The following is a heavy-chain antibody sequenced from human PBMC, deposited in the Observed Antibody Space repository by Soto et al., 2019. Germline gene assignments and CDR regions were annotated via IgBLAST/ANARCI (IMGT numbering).Heavy chain of an antibody. D-gene: IGHD5-18*01. CDR3: AKGPHVIQLWFDFDY. CDR1: GFTFSSYA. V-gene: IGHV3-23*01. J-gene: IGHJ4*02. CDR2: ISGSGGST. Sequence: GGSLRLSCAASGFTFSSYAMSWVRQAPGKGLEWVSAISGSGGSTYYADSVKGRFTISRDNSKNTLYLQMNSLRAEDTAVYYCAKGPHVIQLWFDFDYWGQGTLVTVSS.